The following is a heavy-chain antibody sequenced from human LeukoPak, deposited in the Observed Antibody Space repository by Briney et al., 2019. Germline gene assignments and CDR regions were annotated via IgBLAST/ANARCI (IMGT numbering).Heavy chain of an antibody. CDR2: ISYDGSNK. CDR3: AKETTGSYYFDY. CDR1: GFTFSSYA. Sequence: GGSLRLSCAASGFTFSSYAMHWVRQAPGKGLEWVAVISYDGSNKYYADSVKGRFTISRDNSKNTLYLQMNSLRAEDTAVYYCAKETTGSYYFDYWGQGTLVTVSS. D-gene: IGHD1-14*01. V-gene: IGHV3-30-3*01. J-gene: IGHJ4*02.